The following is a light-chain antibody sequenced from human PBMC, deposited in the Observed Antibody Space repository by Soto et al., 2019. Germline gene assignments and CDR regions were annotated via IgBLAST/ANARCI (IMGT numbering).Light chain of an antibody. CDR3: CSDAGRGV. CDR2: DVS. V-gene: IGLV2-11*01. CDR1: SSDVGGYNY. Sequence: QSVLTQPRSVSGSPGQSVTISCTGTSSDVGGYNYVSWYQQHPGKAPKLMIYDVSKRPSGVPDRFSGSKSGNTASLTISGLQAEDEADYYCCSDAGRGVFGTGTKVTVL. J-gene: IGLJ1*01.